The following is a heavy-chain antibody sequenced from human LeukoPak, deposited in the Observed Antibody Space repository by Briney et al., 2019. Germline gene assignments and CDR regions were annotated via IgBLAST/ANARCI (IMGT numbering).Heavy chain of an antibody. CDR1: GGSISSGSYY. CDR3: ASVRLQYDYPVAFDY. V-gene: IGHV4-61*02. D-gene: IGHD4-11*01. CDR2: IYTSGST. J-gene: IGHJ4*02. Sequence: SETLSLTCTVSGGSISSGSYYWSWIRQPAGKGLEWIGRIYTSGSTNYNPSLKSRVTISVDTSKNQFSLKLSSVTAADTAVYYCASVRLQYDYPVAFDYWGQGTLVTVSS.